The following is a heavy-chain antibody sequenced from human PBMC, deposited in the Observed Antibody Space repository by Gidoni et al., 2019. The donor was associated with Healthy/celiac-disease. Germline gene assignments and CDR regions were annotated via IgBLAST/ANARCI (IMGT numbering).Heavy chain of an antibody. CDR2: IKSKTDGGTT. CDR3: TTLFIVVVPARDY. Sequence: EVQLVESGGGLVKPGGSLRLSCAASGFTFSNAWMSWVRQAPGKGLEWVGRIKSKTDGGTTDYAAPVKGRFTISRDDSKNTLYLQMNSLKTEDTAVYYCTTLFIVVVPARDYWGQGTLVTVSS. V-gene: IGHV3-15*01. D-gene: IGHD2-2*01. CDR1: GFTFSNAW. J-gene: IGHJ4*02.